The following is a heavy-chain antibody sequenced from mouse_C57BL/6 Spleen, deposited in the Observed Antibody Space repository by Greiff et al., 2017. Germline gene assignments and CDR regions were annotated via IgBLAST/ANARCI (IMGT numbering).Heavy chain of an antibody. CDR3: TKGAYYYGSSCFAY. J-gene: IGHJ3*01. Sequence: QVQLKQPGAELVKPGASVKLSCNASGYTFTSYWMHWVKQRPGRGLERNGRIDPYSGSTKYNEKFKTIATLTVDKPSSTADMQLSSLTSEDSAVYYCTKGAYYYGSSCFAYWGQGTLVTVSA. V-gene: IGHV1-72*01. CDR1: GYTFTSYW. D-gene: IGHD1-1*01. CDR2: IDPYSGST.